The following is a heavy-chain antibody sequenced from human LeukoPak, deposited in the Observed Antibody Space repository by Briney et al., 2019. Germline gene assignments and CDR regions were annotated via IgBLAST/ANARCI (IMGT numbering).Heavy chain of an antibody. CDR1: GGSVSSGNYF. CDR2: IHTSGST. J-gene: IGHJ4*02. Sequence: PSETLSLTCTVSGGSVSSGNYFWSWIRHPAGKGLECIGRIHTSGSTNYDPSLKSRVTISVDTSNNQFSLKLSSVTAADTAVYYCATQDSSSWYFDSWGQGTLVTVSS. CDR3: ATQDSSSWYFDS. D-gene: IGHD6-13*01. V-gene: IGHV4-61*02.